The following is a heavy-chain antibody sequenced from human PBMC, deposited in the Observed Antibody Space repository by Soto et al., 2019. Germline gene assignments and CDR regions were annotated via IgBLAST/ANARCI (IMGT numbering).Heavy chain of an antibody. CDR2: IYYSGST. V-gene: IGHV4-31*01. CDR3: ARGGGYSSSWYRAEYFQH. CDR1: GGSISSGGYY. Sequence: QVQLQESGPGLVKPSQTLSLTCTVSGGSISSGGYYWSWIRQHPGKGLEWIGYIYYSGSTYYNPSLKGLVTISVDTSTNQFSLKLSSVTAADTAVYYCARGGGYSSSWYRAEYFQHWGQGTLVTVSS. D-gene: IGHD6-13*01. J-gene: IGHJ1*01.